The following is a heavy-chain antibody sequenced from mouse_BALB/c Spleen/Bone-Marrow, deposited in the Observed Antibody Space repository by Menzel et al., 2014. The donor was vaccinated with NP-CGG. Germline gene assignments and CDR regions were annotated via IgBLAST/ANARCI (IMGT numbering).Heavy chain of an antibody. V-gene: IGHV7-3*02. CDR3: ARDDYYAMDY. CDR1: GFTFTDYY. CDR2: IRNKANGYTT. Sequence: DVQLVESGGGLVQPGGSVRLSCATSGFTFTDYYMSWVRQPPGKALEWLGFIRNKANGYTTEYSASVKGRFTISRDNSQSILYLQMNTLRAEDSATYYCARDDYYAMDYWGQGTSVTVSS. J-gene: IGHJ4*01.